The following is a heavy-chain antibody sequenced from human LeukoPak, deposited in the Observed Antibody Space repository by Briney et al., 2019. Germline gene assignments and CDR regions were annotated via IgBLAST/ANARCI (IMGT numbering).Heavy chain of an antibody. CDR1: GYSISSGYY. D-gene: IGHD3-9*01. J-gene: IGHJ5*02. CDR3: ATSILKYYDILTGYGNWFDP. Sequence: SETLSLTCTVSGYSISSGYYWGWIRQPPGKGLEWIGSIYHSGSTYYNPSLKSRVTISVDTSKNQFSLKLSSVTAADTAVYYCATSILKYYDILTGYGNWFDPWGQGTLVTVSS. V-gene: IGHV4-38-2*02. CDR2: IYHSGST.